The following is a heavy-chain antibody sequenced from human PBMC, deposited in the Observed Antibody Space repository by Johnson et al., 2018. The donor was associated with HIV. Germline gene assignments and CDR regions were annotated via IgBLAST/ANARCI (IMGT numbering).Heavy chain of an antibody. CDR3: ASPPDAFDI. CDR2: ISSDGSNK. Sequence: QVQLLESGGGVVQPGRSLRLSCAASGFTFSSYAMHWVRQAPGKGLEWVAVISSDGSNKYSADSVKGRFTISRDNAKNSLYLQMNSLSAEDTAVYYCASPPDAFDIWGQGTMVTVSS. V-gene: IGHV3-30-3*01. J-gene: IGHJ3*02. CDR1: GFTFSSYA.